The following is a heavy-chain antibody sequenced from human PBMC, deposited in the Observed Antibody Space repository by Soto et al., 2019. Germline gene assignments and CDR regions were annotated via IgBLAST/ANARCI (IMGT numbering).Heavy chain of an antibody. CDR1: GGSISSNY. Sequence: SETLSLTCTVSGGSISSNYWTWIRQPPGKGLEWIGYVYNSGSTNYNPSLKSRVTISVDTSKNQFSLKLSSVTAADTAVYYCARQETRDYFDYWGQGTLVTVSS. V-gene: IGHV4-59*01. CDR3: ARQETRDYFDY. J-gene: IGHJ4*02. CDR2: VYNSGST.